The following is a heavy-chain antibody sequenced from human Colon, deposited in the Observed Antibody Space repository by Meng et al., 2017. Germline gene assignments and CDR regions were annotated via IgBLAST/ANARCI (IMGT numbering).Heavy chain of an antibody. CDR3: ARDWGDVRGGFDF. CDR2: TYYRSKYYN. CDR1: GDSVTSNSAA. Sequence: QVHLQLFGPGLVKPSQTLSLTCAISGDSVTSNSAAWNWIRQSPSRGLEWLGRTYYRSKYYNDYALSVKSRITINPDTSKNQFSLQLNSVTPEDTAIYYCARDWGDVRGGFDFWGQGTLVTVSS. V-gene: IGHV6-1*01. J-gene: IGHJ4*02. D-gene: IGHD3-10*02.